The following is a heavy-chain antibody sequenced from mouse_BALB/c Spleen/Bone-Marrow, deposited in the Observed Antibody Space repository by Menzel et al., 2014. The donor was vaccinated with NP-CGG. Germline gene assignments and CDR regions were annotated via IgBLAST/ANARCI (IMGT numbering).Heavy chain of an antibody. J-gene: IGHJ2*01. CDR2: IDPSDSYT. V-gene: IGHV1-69*02. CDR3: ARDSITTVVATDY. Sequence: QVQLQQSGAELVKPGASVKLSCKASGYTFTSYWMHWVKQRPGQGLEWIGEIDPSDSYTNYNQKFKGKATSTVDKSSSTAYMQLSSLTSEDSAVYYCARDSITTVVATDYWGQGTTLTVSS. CDR1: GYTFTSYW. D-gene: IGHD1-1*01.